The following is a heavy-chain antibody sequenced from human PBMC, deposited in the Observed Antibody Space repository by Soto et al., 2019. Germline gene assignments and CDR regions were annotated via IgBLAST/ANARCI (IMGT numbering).Heavy chain of an antibody. J-gene: IGHJ3*02. V-gene: IGHV3-23*01. Sequence: EVQLLESGGGLVQPGWSLRLSCAASGFTFSSYAMSWVRQAPGKGLEGVSAISGSGGSTYYADSVKGRFTISRDNSKNTLYLQMNSLRAEDTAVYYCAKDYPLIVVVTADDAFDIWGQGTMVTVSS. CDR1: GFTFSSYA. CDR3: AKDYPLIVVVTADDAFDI. CDR2: ISGSGGST. D-gene: IGHD2-21*02.